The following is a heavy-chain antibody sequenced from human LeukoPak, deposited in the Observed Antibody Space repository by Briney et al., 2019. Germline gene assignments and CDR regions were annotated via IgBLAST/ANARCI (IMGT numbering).Heavy chain of an antibody. Sequence: ASVKVSCKASGYTFTSYAMNWVRQAPGQGLEWMGWINTNTGNPTYAQDFTGRFVFSLDTSVSTAYLQISSLKAEDTAVYYCARDWNWGSPDPFDYWGQGTLVTVSS. V-gene: IGHV7-4-1*02. CDR1: GYTFTSYA. J-gene: IGHJ4*02. D-gene: IGHD7-27*01. CDR2: INTNTGNP. CDR3: ARDWNWGSPDPFDY.